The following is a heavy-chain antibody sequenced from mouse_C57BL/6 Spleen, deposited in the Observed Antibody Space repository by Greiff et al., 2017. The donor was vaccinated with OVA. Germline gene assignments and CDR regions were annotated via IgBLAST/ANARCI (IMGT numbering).Heavy chain of an antibody. J-gene: IGHJ3*01. CDR1: GYTFTSYW. Sequence: VKLMESGAELVRPGSSVKLSCKASGYTFTSYWMHWVKQRPIQGLEWIGNIDPSDSETHYNQKFKDKATLTVDISSSTAYMQLSSLTSEDSAVYYCARIYGNSAWFAYWGQGTLVTVSA. CDR2: IDPSDSET. CDR3: ARIYGNSAWFAY. D-gene: IGHD2-1*01. V-gene: IGHV1-52*01.